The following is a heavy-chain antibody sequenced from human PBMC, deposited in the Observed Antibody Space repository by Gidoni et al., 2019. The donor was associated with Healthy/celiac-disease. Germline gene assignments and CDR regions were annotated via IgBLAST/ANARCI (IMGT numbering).Heavy chain of an antibody. V-gene: IGHV3-23*01. D-gene: IGHD1-26*01. CDR3: AKDTPVGPYDY. J-gene: IGHJ4*02. Sequence: GRFTISRDNSKNTLYLQMNSLRAEDTAVYYCAKDTPVGPYDYWGQGTLVTVSS.